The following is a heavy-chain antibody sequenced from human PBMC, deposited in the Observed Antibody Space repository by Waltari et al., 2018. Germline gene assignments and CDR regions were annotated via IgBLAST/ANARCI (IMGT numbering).Heavy chain of an antibody. D-gene: IGHD2-15*01. V-gene: IGHV4-39*01. CDR2: IFESGST. CDR3: ARHGRVVDVVVVVAATTIDY. CDR1: GAPLSSSTYY. Sequence: QLQLQESGPGLVKPSETLSLTCTVSGAPLSSSTYYWGWIRQPPGKGLEWIGSIFESGSTYYNPSFYSRVTISVDTSKNQFSLQLSSVTAADTAVYYCARHGRVVDVVVVVAATTIDYWGQGTLVTVSS. J-gene: IGHJ4*02.